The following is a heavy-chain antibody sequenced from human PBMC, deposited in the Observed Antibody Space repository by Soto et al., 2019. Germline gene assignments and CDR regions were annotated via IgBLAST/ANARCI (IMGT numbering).Heavy chain of an antibody. D-gene: IGHD3-3*01. CDR1: GYTFTSYG. CDR3: ARSLYDFWSGYSPLFGY. Sequence: ASVKASCKASGYTFTSYGISCVRQAPGQGLEWMGWISAYNGNTNYAQKLQGRVTMTTDTSTSTAYMELRSLRSDDTAVYYCARSLYDFWSGYSPLFGYWGQGTLVTVSS. V-gene: IGHV1-18*01. J-gene: IGHJ4*02. CDR2: ISAYNGNT.